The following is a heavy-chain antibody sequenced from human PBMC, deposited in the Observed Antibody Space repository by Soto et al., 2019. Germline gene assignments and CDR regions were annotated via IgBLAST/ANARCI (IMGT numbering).Heavy chain of an antibody. CDR3: ARGYGRNFDY. CDR2: IWYDGSNK. Sequence: GGSLRLSCAASGFTFSSYGMHWVRQAPGKGLEWVAVIWYDGSNKYYADSVKGRFTISRDTSKNQFSLKLSSVTAADTAVYYCARGYGRNFDYWGQGTLVTVSS. CDR1: GFTFSSYG. V-gene: IGHV3-33*01. J-gene: IGHJ4*02. D-gene: IGHD5-18*01.